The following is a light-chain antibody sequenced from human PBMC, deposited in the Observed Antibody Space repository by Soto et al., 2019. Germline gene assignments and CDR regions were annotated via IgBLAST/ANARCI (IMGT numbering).Light chain of an antibody. CDR2: EGI. Sequence: QSALAQPASVSGSPGQSITISCTGTSSTVGGFNVVSWYQQHPGKAPKVIIYEGIKRPSGVSNRFSGSNSGSTASLTISGLQAEDEADYYCCSYVGATTYVFGTGTKATVL. CDR1: SSTVGGFNV. CDR3: CSYVGATTYV. J-gene: IGLJ1*01. V-gene: IGLV2-23*01.